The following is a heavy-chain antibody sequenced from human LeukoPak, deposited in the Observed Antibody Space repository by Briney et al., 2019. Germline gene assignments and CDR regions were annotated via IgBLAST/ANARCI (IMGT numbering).Heavy chain of an antibody. CDR3: VRGPDHAKVGY. V-gene: IGHV4-34*01. Sequence: PSETLSLTCAVYGGSFSHNYWNWVRHPPGKGLEWIGEINHSGISDYNPSVSSRVTMSLDTSKNHFSLKLASVTAADTAVYYCVRGPDHAKVGYWGQGTPVTVPS. CDR2: INHSGIS. D-gene: IGHD1-14*01. J-gene: IGHJ4*02. CDR1: GGSFSHNY.